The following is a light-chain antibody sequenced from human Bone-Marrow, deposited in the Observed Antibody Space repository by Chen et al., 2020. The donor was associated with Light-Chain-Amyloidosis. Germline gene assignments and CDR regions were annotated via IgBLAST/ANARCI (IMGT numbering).Light chain of an antibody. CDR2: GAS. V-gene: IGKV3-15*01. J-gene: IGKJ3*01. Sequence: EIVMTQSPATLSVSPGERATLSCRASQSINYKLAWYQHKPGQAPRLLIYGASNRATGIPARFSGSGSGTEFTLTISSMESEDVAIYYCQQYNNWPGTFGPGTKVDIK. CDR1: QSINYK. CDR3: QQYNNWPGT.